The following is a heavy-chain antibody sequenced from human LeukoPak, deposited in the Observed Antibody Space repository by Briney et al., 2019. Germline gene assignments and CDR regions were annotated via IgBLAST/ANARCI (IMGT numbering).Heavy chain of an antibody. CDR2: IWYDGSNK. J-gene: IGHJ4*02. D-gene: IGHD6-6*01. CDR3: AKGSEYSSSVFDY. V-gene: IGHV3-33*06. CDR1: GFTFSSYA. Sequence: GGSLRLSCAASGFTFSSYAMSWVRQAPGKGLEWVAVIWYDGSNKYYADSVKGRFTISRDNSKNTLYLQMNSLRAEDTAVYYCAKGSEYSSSVFDYWGQGTLVTVSS.